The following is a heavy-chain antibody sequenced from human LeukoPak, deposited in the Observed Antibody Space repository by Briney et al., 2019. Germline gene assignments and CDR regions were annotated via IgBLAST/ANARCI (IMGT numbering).Heavy chain of an antibody. CDR2: ISSSSSYI. CDR1: GFTFSSDS. D-gene: IGHD6-19*01. CDR3: ARQYSSGWYEGLDWFDP. V-gene: IGHV3-21*01. Sequence: GGSLRLSCAASGFTFSSDSMNWVRQAPGKGLEWVSSISSSSSYIYYADSVKGRFTISRDNAKNSLYLQMNSLRAEDTAVYYCARQYSSGWYEGLDWFDPWGQGTLVTVSS. J-gene: IGHJ5*02.